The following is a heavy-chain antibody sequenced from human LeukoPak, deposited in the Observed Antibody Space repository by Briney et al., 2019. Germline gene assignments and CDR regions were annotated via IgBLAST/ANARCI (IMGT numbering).Heavy chain of an antibody. V-gene: IGHV1-46*01. D-gene: IGHD3-16*01. CDR3: ARGGFPTPYYYYYMDV. Sequence: ASVKVSCKASGYTFTSYYMHWVRQAPGQGLEWMGIINPSGGSTSYAQKFQGRVTITADKSTSTAYMELSSLRSEDTAVYYCARGGFPTPYYYYYMDVWGKGTTVTVSS. J-gene: IGHJ6*03. CDR1: GYTFTSYY. CDR2: INPSGGST.